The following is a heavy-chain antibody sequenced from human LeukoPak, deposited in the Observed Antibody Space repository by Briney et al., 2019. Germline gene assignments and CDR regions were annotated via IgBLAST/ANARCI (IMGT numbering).Heavy chain of an antibody. V-gene: IGHV3-66*01. CDR1: GFTFSSYS. CDR2: IYSGGST. D-gene: IGHD3-3*02. Sequence: GGSLRLSCAASGFTFSSYSMNWVRQAPGKGLEWVSVIYSGGSTYYADSVKGRFTISRDNSKNTLYLQMNSLRAEDTAVYYCASSPLALDAFDIWGQGTMVTVSS. J-gene: IGHJ3*02. CDR3: ASSPLALDAFDI.